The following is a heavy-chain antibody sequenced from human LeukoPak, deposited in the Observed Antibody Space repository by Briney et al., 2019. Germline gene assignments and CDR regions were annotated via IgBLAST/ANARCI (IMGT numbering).Heavy chain of an antibody. D-gene: IGHD3-3*01. V-gene: IGHV3-7*01. J-gene: IGHJ4*02. CDR3: ARTSALPFRRITWLPSLYYFDY. Sequence: TGGSLRLSCAASGFTFNSYWMSWVRQAPGKGLEWVANIKQDGSEKYYVDSVKGRFTISRDNAKNSLYLQMNSMRAEDTAVYYCARTSALPFRRITWLPSLYYFDYWGEGTLVTVSS. CDR2: IKQDGSEK. CDR1: GFTFNSYW.